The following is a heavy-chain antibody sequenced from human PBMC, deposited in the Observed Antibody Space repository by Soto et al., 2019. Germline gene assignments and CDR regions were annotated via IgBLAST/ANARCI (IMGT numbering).Heavy chain of an antibody. D-gene: IGHD4-17*01. CDR1: GFTFSGYW. Sequence: GGSLRLSCAASGFTFSGYWMHWVRQAPGKGLVWVSRINPDGSDTDYADSVKGRFTIYRDNSFNTLYLQMRSLRPEDTAVYYCAHPRGYGVFDAVDIWGQGTMVTVSS. J-gene: IGHJ3*02. CDR3: AHPRGYGVFDAVDI. CDR2: INPDGSDT. V-gene: IGHV3-74*01.